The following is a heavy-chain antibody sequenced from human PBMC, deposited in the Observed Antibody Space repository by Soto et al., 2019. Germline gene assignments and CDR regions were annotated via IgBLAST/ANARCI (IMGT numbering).Heavy chain of an antibody. D-gene: IGHD6-19*01. CDR3: ARYHGRSGWFRESYGMGV. CDR2: ISVYNGNT. J-gene: IGHJ6*02. CDR1: GYTFTSYG. V-gene: IGHV1-18*04. Sequence: QVQLAQSGAEVKKPGASVKVSCKASGYTFTSYGISWVRQAPGQGLEWMGWISVYNGNTNYAQKFQGRVTMTTDTSTSTAYMELRSLRSDDTAVYYCARYHGRSGWFRESYGMGVWGQGTTVTVSS.